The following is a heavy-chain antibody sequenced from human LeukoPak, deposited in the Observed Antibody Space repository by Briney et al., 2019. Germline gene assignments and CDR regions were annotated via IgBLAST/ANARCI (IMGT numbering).Heavy chain of an antibody. CDR2: ISSSENTK. CDR1: GLSVSAYS. D-gene: IGHD6-19*01. Sequence: PGGSLRLSCAVSGLSVSAYSMSWVRQAPGKGLEWISFISSSENTKWHADSVKGRFTISRDNSKNTVCLQMNSLRVEDTAVYYCARDPSGSGWSLSDWGQGTPVTVSS. V-gene: IGHV3-48*01. J-gene: IGHJ4*02. CDR3: ARDPSGSGWSLSD.